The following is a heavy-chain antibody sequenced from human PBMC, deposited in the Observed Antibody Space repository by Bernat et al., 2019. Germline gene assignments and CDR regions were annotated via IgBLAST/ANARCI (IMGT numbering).Heavy chain of an antibody. V-gene: IGHV3-9*01. J-gene: IGHJ4*02. CDR3: AKHSGYDLARGLEYYFDY. D-gene: IGHD5-12*01. CDR1: GFTFDDYA. CDR2: ISWNSGGI. Sequence: EVQLVESGGGLVQPGRSLRLSCAASGFTFDDYAMHWVRQAPGKGLEWVSGISWNSGGIVYADSVKGRFTISRDNAKDSLYLQMNSLTAEDTALYYCAKHSGYDLARGLEYYFDYWGQGTLVTVSS.